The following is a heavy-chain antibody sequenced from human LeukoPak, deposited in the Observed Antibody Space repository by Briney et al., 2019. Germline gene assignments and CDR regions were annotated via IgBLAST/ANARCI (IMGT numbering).Heavy chain of an antibody. D-gene: IGHD6-13*01. Sequence: SETLSLTCAVYGGSFSGYYWSWIRQPPGKGLEWIGEINDSGSTNYNPSLKSRVPISVDTSKNQFSLKLSSVTAADTDVYYCARGRGIADLWGQGTLVTVSS. CDR3: ARGRGIADL. CDR2: INDSGST. CDR1: GGSFSGYY. J-gene: IGHJ5*02. V-gene: IGHV4-34*01.